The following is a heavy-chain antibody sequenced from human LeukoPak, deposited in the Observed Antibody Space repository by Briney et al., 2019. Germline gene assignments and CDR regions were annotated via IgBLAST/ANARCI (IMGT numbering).Heavy chain of an antibody. CDR3: AKDVGYCGSTSCYFSY. V-gene: IGHV3-23*01. D-gene: IGHD2-2*01. J-gene: IGHJ4*02. CDR1: GFTFSSNA. Sequence: GGSLRLSCGASGFTFSSNAMSWVRQAPGKGLEWVCTISGSGDATYYAESVKGQFTISRYNSKNTLYLQMNSLRAEDTAVYYCAKDVGYCGSTSCYFSYWGQGTLVTVAS. CDR2: ISGSGDAT.